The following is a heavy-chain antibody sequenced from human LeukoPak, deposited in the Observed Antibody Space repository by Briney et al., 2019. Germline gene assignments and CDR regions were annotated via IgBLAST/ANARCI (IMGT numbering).Heavy chain of an antibody. CDR2: ISIGGGST. CDR3: VRRYCSSSSCTLDS. D-gene: IGHD2-15*01. V-gene: IGHV3-23*01. CDR1: GFTFRDYA. J-gene: IGHJ4*02. Sequence: GGSLRLSCAPSGFTFRDYAMSWVRQAPGKGLEWASGISIGGGSTYYADSVKGRFTVSRDNAKNSLYLQMNSLRAEDTAVYYCVRRYCSSSSCTLDSWGQGTLVTVSS.